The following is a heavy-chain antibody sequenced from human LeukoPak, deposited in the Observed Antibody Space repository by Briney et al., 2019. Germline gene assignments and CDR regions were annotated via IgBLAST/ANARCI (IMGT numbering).Heavy chain of an antibody. J-gene: IGHJ4*02. D-gene: IGHD6-19*01. CDR3: AKGYSSGWYFGRLDY. Sequence: GGSLRLSCAASGFTFSSYAMSWVRQAPGKGLEWVSAISGSGGSTYYADSVKGRFTISRDNPKNTLYLQMNSLRAEDTAVYYCAKGYSSGWYFGRLDYWGQGTLVTVSS. CDR2: ISGSGGST. CDR1: GFTFSSYA. V-gene: IGHV3-23*01.